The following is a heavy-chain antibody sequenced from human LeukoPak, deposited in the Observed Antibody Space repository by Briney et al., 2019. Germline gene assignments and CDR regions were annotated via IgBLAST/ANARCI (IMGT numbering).Heavy chain of an antibody. Sequence: GESLKISFKGSGYSFSKYWISWVRQMHGKGLEWKGSIDPSDAYTNYSPSSQGHVTLSAAKSISTAYLQWNSLKASDTAIYYCARQEYSGSYYLYRGQGPLVTVSS. J-gene: IGHJ1*01. CDR3: ARQEYSGSYYLY. V-gene: IGHV5-10-1*01. D-gene: IGHD1-26*01. CDR1: GYSFSKYW. CDR2: IDPSDAYT.